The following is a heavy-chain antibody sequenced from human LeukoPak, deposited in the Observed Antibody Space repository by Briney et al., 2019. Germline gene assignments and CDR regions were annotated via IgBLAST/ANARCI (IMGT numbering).Heavy chain of an antibody. V-gene: IGHV5-51*01. D-gene: IGHD3-22*01. CDR1: GYRFTSFW. CDR3: ARGYYYDSSACGY. CDR2: IYPGDSDT. Sequence: GESLKISCKGSGYRFTSFWIGGVGQMPGKGLDWMGIIYPGDSDTRYSPSFQGQVTISADKSISTAYLQWSSLKASDTAMYYCARGYYYDSSACGYWGQGTLVTVSS. J-gene: IGHJ4*02.